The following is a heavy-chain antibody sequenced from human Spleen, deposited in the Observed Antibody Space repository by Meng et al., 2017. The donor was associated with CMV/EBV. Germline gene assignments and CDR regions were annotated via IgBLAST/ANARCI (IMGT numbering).Heavy chain of an antibody. J-gene: IGHJ4*02. Sequence: SETLSLTCTVSGGSISSGDYYWSWIRQPPGKGLEWIGYIYYSGSTYYNPSLNSRVTISVDTSKTQFSLRLSSVTAADTAVYYCARLTTVGGSSSLYFDYWGQGTLVTVSS. CDR2: IYYSGST. D-gene: IGHD4-11*01. CDR3: ARLTTVGGSSSLYFDY. CDR1: GGSISSGDYY. V-gene: IGHV4-30-4*08.